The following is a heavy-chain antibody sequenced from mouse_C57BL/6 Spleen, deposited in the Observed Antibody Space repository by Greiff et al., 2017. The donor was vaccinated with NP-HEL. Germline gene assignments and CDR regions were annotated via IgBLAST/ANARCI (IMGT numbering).Heavy chain of an antibody. V-gene: IGHV1-82*01. CDR2: IYPGDGDT. Sequence: QVQLQQSGPELVKPGASVKISCKASGYAFSSSWMNWVKQRPGKGLEWIGRIYPGDGDTNYNGKFKGNATLTADKSSSTAYMQLSSLTSEDSAVYFCASYSNYGAMDYWGQGTSVTVSS. CDR1: GYAFSSSW. CDR3: ASYSNYGAMDY. J-gene: IGHJ4*01. D-gene: IGHD2-5*01.